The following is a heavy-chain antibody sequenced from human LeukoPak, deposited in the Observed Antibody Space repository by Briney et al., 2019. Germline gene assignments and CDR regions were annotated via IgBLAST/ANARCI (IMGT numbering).Heavy chain of an antibody. CDR2: ISSSSSYI. V-gene: IGHV3-21*01. D-gene: IGHD3-22*01. CDR3: ARIREYYDSSGYYYPSPFDY. Sequence: GGSLRLSCAASGFTFSSYSMNWDRQAPGKGLEWVSSISSSSSYIYYADSVKGRFTISRDNAKNSLYLQMNSLRAEDTAVYYCARIREYYDSSGYYYPSPFDYWGQGTLVTVSS. CDR1: GFTFSSYS. J-gene: IGHJ4*02.